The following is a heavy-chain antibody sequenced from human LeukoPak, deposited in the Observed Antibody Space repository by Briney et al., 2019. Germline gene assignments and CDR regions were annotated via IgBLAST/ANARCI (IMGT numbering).Heavy chain of an antibody. J-gene: IGHJ5*02. D-gene: IGHD2-2*01. Sequence: SETLSLTCAVYGWSFSDYYWNWIRQPPGKGLEWIGETNARGDANFNPSLKTRVTISVDTSKSQFSLRLTSMIAADAAFYYCARGQVPAARGYNWYGPWGQRTLVTV. V-gene: IGHV4-34*01. CDR2: TNARGDA. CDR1: GWSFSDYY. CDR3: ARGQVPAARGYNWYGP.